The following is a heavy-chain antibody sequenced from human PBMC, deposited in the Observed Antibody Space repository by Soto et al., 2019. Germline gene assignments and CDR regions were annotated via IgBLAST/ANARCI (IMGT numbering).Heavy chain of an antibody. V-gene: IGHV3-33*01. CDR3: ARDDDNEANAFDY. D-gene: IGHD2-8*01. CDR2: IWNDGIRK. CDR1: GFTFSRYG. J-gene: IGHJ4*02. Sequence: GGSLRLSCAASGFTFSRYGMHWVRQAPGKGLEWVALIWNDGIRKVYVDSVKGRFSISRDNSKNTLDLQMNSRRAEDTAVYYCARDDDNEANAFDYWGPGTLVTVYS.